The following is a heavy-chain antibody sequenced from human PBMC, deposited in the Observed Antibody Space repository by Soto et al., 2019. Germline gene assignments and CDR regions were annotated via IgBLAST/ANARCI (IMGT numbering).Heavy chain of an antibody. CDR3: ARGMTPPGAPAWYYFDS. CDR2: FSLSGTT. D-gene: IGHD2-8*02. J-gene: IGHJ4*02. V-gene: IGHV4-4*07. Sequence: SETLSLTCTVSGASITGTSYWSWIRQPAGKGLEWIGRFSLSGTTHYNPSLRSRVTMSADVSKNPFSLRLTSVTAADTALYYCARGMTPPGAPAWYYFDSWGQGTLVTVSS. CDR1: GASITGTSY.